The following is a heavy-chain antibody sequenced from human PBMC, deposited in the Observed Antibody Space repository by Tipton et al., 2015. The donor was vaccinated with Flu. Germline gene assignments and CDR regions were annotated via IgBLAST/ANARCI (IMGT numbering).Heavy chain of an antibody. J-gene: IGHJ4*02. CDR2: ISSSSSYI. D-gene: IGHD5-12*01. Sequence: SLRLSCAASGFTFSSYSMNWVRQAPGKGLEWVSSISSSSSYIYYADSVKGRFTISRDNAKNSLYLQMNSLRAEDTAVYYCARVAANSGYDLYYFDYWGQGTLVTVSS. V-gene: IGHV3-21*01. CDR1: GFTFSSYS. CDR3: ARVAANSGYDLYYFDY.